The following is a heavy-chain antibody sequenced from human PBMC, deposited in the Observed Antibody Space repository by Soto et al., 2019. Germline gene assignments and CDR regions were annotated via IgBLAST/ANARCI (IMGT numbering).Heavy chain of an antibody. J-gene: IGHJ4*02. CDR3: AKDRPRRPSGYFCEY. CDR1: GFTFSTYA. CDR2: VSASGLNT. Sequence: EVQLLESGGKLVQPGGSLTLSCAASGFTFSTYAMAWVRQAPGKGLEWVSGVSASGLNTDYADPVKGRFYISRDNSKNTVSVPMNSLRAEDTALYSCAKDRPRRPSGYFCEYWGQGTPVTVYS. D-gene: IGHD1-1*01. V-gene: IGHV3-23*01.